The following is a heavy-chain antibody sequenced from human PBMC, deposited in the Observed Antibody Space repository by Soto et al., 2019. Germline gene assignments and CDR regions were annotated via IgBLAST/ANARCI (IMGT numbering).Heavy chain of an antibody. CDR3: ASKQWLGNDWFDP. D-gene: IGHD6-19*01. Sequence: PSETLSLTCTVSGGSISSYYWIWIRQPPGKGLEWIGYIYYSGSTNYNPSLKSRVTISVDTSKNQFSLKLSSVTAADTAVYYCASKQWLGNDWFDPWGQGTLVTVSS. CDR2: IYYSGST. CDR1: GGSISSYY. V-gene: IGHV4-59*01. J-gene: IGHJ5*02.